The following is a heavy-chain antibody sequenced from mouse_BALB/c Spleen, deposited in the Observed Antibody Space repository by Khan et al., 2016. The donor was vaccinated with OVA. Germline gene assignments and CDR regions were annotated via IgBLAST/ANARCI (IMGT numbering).Heavy chain of an antibody. CDR1: GFSLTNYG. Sequence: QVQLKESGPGLVAPSQSLSITCTISGFSLTNYGIHWVRQPPGKGLEWLVVIWSDGSTTYNSDLKSRLSISKANSKSQVFLKMNSLQTDDTSMYYCARQPYYHYYIMDYWGQGTSVTVSS. D-gene: IGHD2-10*01. CDR2: IWSDGST. J-gene: IGHJ4*01. CDR3: ARQPYYHYYIMDY. V-gene: IGHV2-6-1*01.